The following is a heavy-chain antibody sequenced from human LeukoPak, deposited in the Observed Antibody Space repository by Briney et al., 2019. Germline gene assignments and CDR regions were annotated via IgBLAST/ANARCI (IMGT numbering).Heavy chain of an antibody. Sequence: GGSLRLSCAASGFTFSSYAMHWVRQAPGKGLEWVAVISYDGSNKYYADSVKGRFTISRDNSKNTLYLQMNSLRAEDTAVYYCARDRYYYDSSGGDAFGIWGQGTMVTVSS. J-gene: IGHJ3*02. CDR2: ISYDGSNK. D-gene: IGHD3-22*01. CDR3: ARDRYYYDSSGGDAFGI. V-gene: IGHV3-30-3*01. CDR1: GFTFSSYA.